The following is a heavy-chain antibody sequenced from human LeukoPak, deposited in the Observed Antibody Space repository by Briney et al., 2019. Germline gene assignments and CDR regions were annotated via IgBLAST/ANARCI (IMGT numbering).Heavy chain of an antibody. D-gene: IGHD5-24*01. CDR1: GGSISSSRYY. V-gene: IGHV4-39*01. CDR3: ARLGGRWLQRQTFDY. CDR2: IYYSGST. J-gene: IGHJ4*02. Sequence: SETLSLTCTVSGGSISSSRYYWGWIRHPPGKGLEWIGSIYYSGSTYYNPSLKSRVTISVDTSKNQFSLKLSSVTAADTAVYYCARLGGRWLQRQTFDYWGQGTLVTVSS.